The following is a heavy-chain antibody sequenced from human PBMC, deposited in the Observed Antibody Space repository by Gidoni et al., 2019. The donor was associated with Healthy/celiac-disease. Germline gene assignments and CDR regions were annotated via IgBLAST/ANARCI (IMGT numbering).Heavy chain of an antibody. D-gene: IGHD5-18*01. Sequence: QVQLQESGPGLVKPSETLSLTCNVSGGSISSYYWSWIRQPPGKVLQWIGYIYYSGSTNYNPSLKRRVTISVDTSRTQCSLQLRYVTAADTAVYYCAIWGGYSYGEDYWGQGTLVTVSS. CDR2: IYYSGST. CDR1: GGSISSYY. J-gene: IGHJ4*02. V-gene: IGHV4-59*01. CDR3: AIWGGYSYGEDY.